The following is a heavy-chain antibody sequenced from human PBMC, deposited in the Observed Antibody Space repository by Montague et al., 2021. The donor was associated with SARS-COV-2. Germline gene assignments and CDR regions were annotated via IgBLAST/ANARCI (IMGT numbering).Heavy chain of an antibody. J-gene: IGHJ5*02. CDR3: ARLWDFYGSGSYKNSWFDP. V-gene: IGHV4-39*02. CDR1: AGSISTNSYY. CDR2: IPYSGST. Sequence: SETLSLTCTVSAGSISTNSYYWAWIRQPPGKGLEWIGSIPYSGSTYFNPSLESQLTMSVDTSKNHFSLKLSSVTAADTAVYYCARLWDFYGSGSYKNSWFDPWGQGTRVTVSS. D-gene: IGHD3-10*01.